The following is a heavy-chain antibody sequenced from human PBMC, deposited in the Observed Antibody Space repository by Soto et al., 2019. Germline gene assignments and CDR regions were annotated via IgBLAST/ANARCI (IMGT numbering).Heavy chain of an antibody. Sequence: PGGSLRLSCAASGLTFNRYWMHWVRHAPGKGLVWVSHINTDGSNTNYADSVKGRFTISRDNAKSTLFLQMTILRDDDTAVYYSAREFCRGGNCYTYYFDPWGQGVPVTVSS. CDR1: GLTFNRYW. CDR3: AREFCRGGNCYTYYFDP. V-gene: IGHV3-74*01. D-gene: IGHD2-15*01. J-gene: IGHJ5*02. CDR2: INTDGSNT.